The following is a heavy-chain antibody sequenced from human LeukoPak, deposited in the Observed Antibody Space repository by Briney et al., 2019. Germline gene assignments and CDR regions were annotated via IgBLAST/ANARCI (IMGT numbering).Heavy chain of an antibody. CDR2: ISSSSSYI. D-gene: IGHD5-18*01. CDR3: ARAGRLWPDYFDY. V-gene: IGHV3-21*01. CDR1: GFTFSSYE. Sequence: EGSLRLSCAASGFTFSSYEMNWVRQAPGKGLEWVSSISSSSSYIYYADSVKGRFTISRDNAKNSLYLQMNSLRAEDTAVYYCARAGRLWPDYFDYWGQGTLVTVSS. J-gene: IGHJ4*02.